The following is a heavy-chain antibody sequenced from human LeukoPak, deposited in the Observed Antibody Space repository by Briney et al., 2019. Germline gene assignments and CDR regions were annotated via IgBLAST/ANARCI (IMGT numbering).Heavy chain of an antibody. Sequence: PGGSLRLSCAASGFTFSSYAMHWVRQAPGKGLEWVAVISYDGSNKYYADSVKGRFTISRDNSKNTLYLQMNSLRAEDTAVYYCARDPTLTYMDVWGKGTTVTVSS. CDR1: GFTFSSYA. J-gene: IGHJ6*03. CDR3: ARDPTLTYMDV. V-gene: IGHV3-30-3*01. CDR2: ISYDGSNK.